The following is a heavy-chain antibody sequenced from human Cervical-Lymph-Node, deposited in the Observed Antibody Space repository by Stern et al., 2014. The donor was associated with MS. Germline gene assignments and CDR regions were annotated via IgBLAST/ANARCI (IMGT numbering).Heavy chain of an antibody. D-gene: IGHD2-8*01. CDR3: AKDEPSHGTSGHPHFDV. J-gene: IGHJ3*01. CDR2: IIPFFDTV. V-gene: IGHV1-69*06. Sequence: VQLVESGAEVKKPGSSVKVTCKTSGGNFSDFAITWVRQAPGQGLEWMGGIIPFFDTVHYAQHVLGRVTVTADKSTNTAYMELTSLTSDDTAVYYCAKDEPSHGTSGHPHFDVWGQGTMLTVSS. CDR1: GGNFSDFA.